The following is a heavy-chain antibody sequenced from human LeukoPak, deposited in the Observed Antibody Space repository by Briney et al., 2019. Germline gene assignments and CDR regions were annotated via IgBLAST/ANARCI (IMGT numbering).Heavy chain of an antibody. CDR2: ISGSGGST. Sequence: GGSLRLSCAASGFTFSSYAMSWVRQAPGKGLEWVSAISGSGGSTYYADSVKGRFTISRDNSKNTLYLQMNCLRAEDTAVYYCAENTYYDFWSGPDAAFDYWGQGTLVTVSS. D-gene: IGHD3-3*01. J-gene: IGHJ4*02. CDR1: GFTFSSYA. V-gene: IGHV3-23*01. CDR3: AENTYYDFWSGPDAAFDY.